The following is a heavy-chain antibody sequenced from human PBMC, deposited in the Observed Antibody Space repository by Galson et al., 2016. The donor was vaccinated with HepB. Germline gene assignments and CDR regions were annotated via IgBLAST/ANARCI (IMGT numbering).Heavy chain of an antibody. D-gene: IGHD3/OR15-3a*01. CDR3: ATCHFYWTGYAYRDGLDV. J-gene: IGHJ6*04. V-gene: IGHV3-11*01. CDR1: GFSFSDSY. Sequence: SLRLSCAASGFSFSDSYISWIRRAPGKGLEWISYISDSGSRTYYADSVKGRFTMSRDNARKSAYLHLNSLRVEDTAVYYCATCHFYWTGYAYRDGLDVWGKGTTVTVSS. CDR2: ISDSGSRT.